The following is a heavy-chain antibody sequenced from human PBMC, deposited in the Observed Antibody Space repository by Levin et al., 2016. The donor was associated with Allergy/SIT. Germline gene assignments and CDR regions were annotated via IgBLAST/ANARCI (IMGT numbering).Heavy chain of an antibody. CDR1: GYTFTSYD. Sequence: ASVKVSCKASGYTFTSYDINWVRQATGQGLEWMGWMNPNSGNTGYAQKFQGRVTMTRNTSISTAYMELSSLRSEDTAVYYCARVMGTGPRPSYYGMDVWGQGTTVTVSS. CDR2: MNPNSGNT. D-gene: IGHD3/OR15-3a*01. J-gene: IGHJ6*02. V-gene: IGHV1-8*01. CDR3: ARVMGTGPRPSYYGMDV.